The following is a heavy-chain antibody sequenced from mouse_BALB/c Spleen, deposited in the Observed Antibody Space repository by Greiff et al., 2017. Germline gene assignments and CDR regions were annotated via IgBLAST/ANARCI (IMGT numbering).Heavy chain of an antibody. Sequence: EVQLVESGGGLVQPGGSRKLSCAASGFTFSSFGMHWVRQAPEKGLEWVAYISSGSSTIYYADTVKGRFTISRDNPKNTLFLQMTSLRSEDTAMYYCARWYGSVDYWGQGTTLTVSS. D-gene: IGHD1-1*01. V-gene: IGHV5-17*02. CDR3: ARWYGSVDY. J-gene: IGHJ2*01. CDR2: ISSGSSTI. CDR1: GFTFSSFG.